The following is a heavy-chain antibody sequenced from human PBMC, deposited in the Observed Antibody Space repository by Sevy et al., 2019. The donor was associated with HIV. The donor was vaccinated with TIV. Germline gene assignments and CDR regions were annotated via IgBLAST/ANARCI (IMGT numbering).Heavy chain of an antibody. V-gene: IGHV3-30*18. D-gene: IGHD3-22*01. Sequence: GGSLRLSCAASGFPFINYVMHWVRQAPGKGLEWVALISYDGSNKFYADSVKGRFTISRDNSKNRLYLQMNSLRAEDTAVYYCAKTSYHSWGIFDYWGQGTLVTVSS. CDR3: AKTSYHSWGIFDY. CDR1: GFPFINYV. CDR2: ISYDGSNK. J-gene: IGHJ4*02.